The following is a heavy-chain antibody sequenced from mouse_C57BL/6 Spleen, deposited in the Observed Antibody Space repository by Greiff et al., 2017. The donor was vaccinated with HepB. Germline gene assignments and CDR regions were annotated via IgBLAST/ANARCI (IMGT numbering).Heavy chain of an antibody. D-gene: IGHD6-1*01. CDR1: GFNIKDDY. CDR2: IDPENGDT. V-gene: IGHV14-4*01. Sequence: EVQLQQSGAELVRPGASVKLSCTASGFNIKDDYMHWVKQRPEQGLEWIGWIDPENGDTEYASKFQGKATITADTYSNTAYLQLSSLTSEDTAVYYCTTAPSLSYWGQGTLVTVSA. J-gene: IGHJ3*01. CDR3: TTAPSLSY.